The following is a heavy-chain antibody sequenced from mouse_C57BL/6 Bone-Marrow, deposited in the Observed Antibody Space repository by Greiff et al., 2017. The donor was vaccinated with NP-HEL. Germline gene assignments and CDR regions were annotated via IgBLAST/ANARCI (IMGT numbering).Heavy chain of an antibody. J-gene: IGHJ2*01. V-gene: IGHV1-18*01. Sequence: EVKLQESGPELVKPGASVKIPCKASGYTFTDYNMDWVKQSHGKSLEWIGDINPNNGGTIYNQKFKGKATLTVDKSSSTAYMELRSLTSEDTAVYYCARGGYDYEYYFDYWGQGTTLTVSS. CDR3: ARGGYDYEYYFDY. D-gene: IGHD2-4*01. CDR1: GYTFTDYN. CDR2: INPNNGGT.